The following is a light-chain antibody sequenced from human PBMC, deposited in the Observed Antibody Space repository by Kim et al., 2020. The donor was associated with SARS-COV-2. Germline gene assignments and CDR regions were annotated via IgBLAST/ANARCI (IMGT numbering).Light chain of an antibody. CDR3: QQYVSVPYT. CDR1: RRISGNY. J-gene: IGKJ2*01. V-gene: IGKV3-20*01. Sequence: SGEGVAPLCWRARRISGNYLAWYQKKRGQAPKLLIYATSTRVSGVPARFSGSGSGTDFTLTISRLEPEDLAVYYCQQYVSVPYTFGQGTKLEIK. CDR2: ATS.